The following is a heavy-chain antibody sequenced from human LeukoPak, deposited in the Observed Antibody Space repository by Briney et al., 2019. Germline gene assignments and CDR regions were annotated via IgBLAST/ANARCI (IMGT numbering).Heavy chain of an antibody. V-gene: IGHV3-21*04. J-gene: IGHJ1*01. CDR3: AKEGTGGTPEYFQH. CDR1: GFTFSSYS. D-gene: IGHD4-23*01. Sequence: GGSLRLSCAASGFTFSSYSMNWVRQAPGKGLEWVSSISSSSSYIYYADSVKGRFTISRDNSKNTLYLQMNSLRAEDTAVYYCAKEGTGGTPEYFQHWGQGTLVTVSS. CDR2: ISSSSSYI.